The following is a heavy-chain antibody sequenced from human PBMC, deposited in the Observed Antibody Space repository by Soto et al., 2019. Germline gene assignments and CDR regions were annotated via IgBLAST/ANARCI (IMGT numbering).Heavy chain of an antibody. V-gene: IGHV3-21*06. CDR1: GFTFSRHS. Sequence: EAQLVESGGGLVKPGGSLRLSCAASGFTFSRHSMNWVRQAPGKGLEWVSCISGTGTFIYYSDSVKGRFTISRDDAKSSLYLQMNSLTAEDTAVYYCARGSVIDTGDALDIWGPGTMVTVS. CDR2: ISGTGTFI. CDR3: ARGSVIDTGDALDI. D-gene: IGHD2-21*01. J-gene: IGHJ3*02.